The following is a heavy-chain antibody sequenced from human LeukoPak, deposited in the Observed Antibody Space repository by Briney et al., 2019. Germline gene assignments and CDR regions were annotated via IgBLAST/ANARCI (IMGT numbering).Heavy chain of an antibody. CDR2: ISWNSGSI. CDR3: AKDIDGIAVAGRFQYFQH. J-gene: IGHJ1*01. V-gene: IGHV3-9*01. D-gene: IGHD6-19*01. Sequence: GGSLRLSCAASGFTFDDYAMHWVRQAPGKGLEWVSGISWNSGSIGYADSVKGRFTISRDNAKNSLYLQMNSLRAEDTALYYCAKDIDGIAVAGRFQYFQHWGQGTLVTVSS. CDR1: GFTFDDYA.